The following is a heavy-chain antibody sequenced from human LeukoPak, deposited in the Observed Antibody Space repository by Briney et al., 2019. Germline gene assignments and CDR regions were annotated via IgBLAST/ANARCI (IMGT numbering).Heavy chain of an antibody. J-gene: IGHJ2*01. CDR2: IYTSGST. D-gene: IGHD2-2*01. CDR3: ARFVVPAAMAPYFDL. Sequence: PSQTLSLTCTVSDGSISSGRYYWSWIRQPAGKGLEWIGRIYTSGSTNYIPSLKSRVTISVDTSKNQFSLKLSSVTAADTAVYYCARFVVPAAMAPYFDLWGRGTLVTVSS. CDR1: DGSISSGRYY. V-gene: IGHV4-61*02.